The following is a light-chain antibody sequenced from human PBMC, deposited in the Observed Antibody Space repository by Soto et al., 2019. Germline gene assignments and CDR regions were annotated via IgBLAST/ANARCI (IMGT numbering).Light chain of an antibody. CDR1: QGISSF. V-gene: IGKV1-9*01. CDR2: AAS. Sequence: DIQLTQSPSFLSASVGDRVTITCRASQGISSFLAWYQQMPGKAPKLLIYAASTLHSGVPSRFSGSGSGTEFTLTISSLQPEDFATYDCQHLNNYPRTFGQGTKVEI. J-gene: IGKJ1*01. CDR3: QHLNNYPRT.